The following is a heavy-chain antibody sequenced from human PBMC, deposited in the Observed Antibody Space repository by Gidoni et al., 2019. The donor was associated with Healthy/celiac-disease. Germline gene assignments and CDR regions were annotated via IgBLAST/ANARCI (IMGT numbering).Heavy chain of an antibody. D-gene: IGHD2-2*01. CDR3: ARLYCSSTSCDDYFDY. V-gene: IGHV1-2*02. CDR2: INPNSGGT. J-gene: IGHJ4*02. CDR1: GYTFTGYY. Sequence: QVQLVQSGAEVKKPGASVKVSCKASGYTFTGYYMHWVRQAPGQGLEWMGWINPNSGGTNYAQKFQGRVTMTRDTSISTAYMELSRLRSDDTAVYYCARLYCSSTSCDDYFDYWGQGTLVTVSS.